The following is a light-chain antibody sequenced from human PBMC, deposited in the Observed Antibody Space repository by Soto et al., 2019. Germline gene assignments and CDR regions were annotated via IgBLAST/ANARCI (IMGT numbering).Light chain of an antibody. CDR2: DVS. J-gene: IGLJ1*01. CDR1: SSDVGTYKY. V-gene: IGLV2-14*03. Sequence: QSALTQPASVSGSPGQSITISCTRTSSDVGTYKYVSWYQQHPGKAPKLMIYDVSNRPSGVSNRFSGSKSGNTASLTISGLQAEDEADYYCTSYTTSSTLVFGTGTKVTVL. CDR3: TSYTTSSTLV.